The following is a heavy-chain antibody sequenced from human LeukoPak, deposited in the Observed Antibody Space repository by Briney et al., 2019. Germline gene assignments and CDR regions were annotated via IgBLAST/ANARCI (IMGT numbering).Heavy chain of an antibody. D-gene: IGHD3-22*01. V-gene: IGHV4-59*12. CDR1: GGYISSYY. Sequence: PSETLSLTCSVSGGYISSYYWSWIRQPPGKGLEWIGYIYYSGSTNYNSSLKSRVTISVDKSKNQFSLKLSSVTAADTAIYYCARDSRGEGAFDIWGQGTMVTVSS. CDR3: ARDSRGEGAFDI. CDR2: IYYSGST. J-gene: IGHJ3*02.